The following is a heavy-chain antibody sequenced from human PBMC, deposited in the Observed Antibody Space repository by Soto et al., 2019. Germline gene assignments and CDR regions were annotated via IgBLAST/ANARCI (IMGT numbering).Heavy chain of an antibody. D-gene: IGHD3-10*01. V-gene: IGHV3-33*01. CDR1: GFTFSSYG. Sequence: QVQLVESGGGVVQPGRSLRLSCAASGFTFSSYGMHWVRQAPGKGLEWVAVIWYDGSNKYYADSVKGRFTISRDNSKNSLYLEMNSLRAADTAVYDCARDLDYYGSGSSYYYYYMDVWGKGTTVTVSS. CDR2: IWYDGSNK. J-gene: IGHJ6*03. CDR3: ARDLDYYGSGSSYYYYYMDV.